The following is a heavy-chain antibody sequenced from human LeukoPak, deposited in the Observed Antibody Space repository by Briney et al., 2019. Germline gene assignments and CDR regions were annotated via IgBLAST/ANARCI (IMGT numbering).Heavy chain of an antibody. CDR2: ISGSGGST. V-gene: IGHV3-23*01. CDR3: AKDWGVGSGWHLPHFDY. CDR1: GFTFSSYA. J-gene: IGHJ4*02. Sequence: GGSLRLSCAASGFTFSSYAMSWVRQAPGKGLEWVSAISGSGGSTYYADSVKGRFTISRDNSKNTLYLQMNSLRAEDTAVYYCAKDWGVGSGWHLPHFDYWGQGTLVTVSS. D-gene: IGHD6-19*01.